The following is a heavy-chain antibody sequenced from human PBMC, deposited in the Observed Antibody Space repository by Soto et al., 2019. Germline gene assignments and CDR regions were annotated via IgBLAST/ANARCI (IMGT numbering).Heavy chain of an antibody. CDR2: INHSGST. D-gene: IGHD5-18*01. J-gene: IGHJ6*02. Sequence: QVQLQQWGAGLLKPSETLSLTCAVYGGSFSGYYWSWIRQPPGKGLEWIGEINHSGSTNYNPSLKSRVTISVDTSKNQFSLKLSSVTAADTAVYYCARDSPEVADTAMVWAGYYYGMDVWGQGTTVTVSS. CDR1: GGSFSGYY. CDR3: ARDSPEVADTAMVWAGYYYGMDV. V-gene: IGHV4-34*01.